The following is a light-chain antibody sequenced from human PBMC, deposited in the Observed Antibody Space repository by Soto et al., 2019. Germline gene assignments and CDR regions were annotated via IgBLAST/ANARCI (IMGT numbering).Light chain of an antibody. CDR3: ASYAGGNKV. Sequence: QSVLTQPPSASGSPGQSVTISCTGTSSDVGGYNYVSWYQQHPGKAPKPMIYEVTKRPSGVPDRFSGSKSGNTASLTVSGLLPEDEADYYCASYAGGNKVFGTGTKVTVL. J-gene: IGLJ1*01. V-gene: IGLV2-8*01. CDR2: EVT. CDR1: SSDVGGYNY.